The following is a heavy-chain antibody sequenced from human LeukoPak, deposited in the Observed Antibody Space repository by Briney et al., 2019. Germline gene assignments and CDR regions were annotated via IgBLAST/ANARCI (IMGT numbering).Heavy chain of an antibody. J-gene: IGHJ4*02. CDR2: ISGSGSST. CDR1: GFTFSSYG. V-gene: IGHV3-23*01. CDR3: AKDIDYGEYPDY. D-gene: IGHD4-17*01. Sequence: PGGSLRLSCAASGFTFSSYGMSWVRQAPGKGLEWVSAISGSGSSTYYAASVKGRFTISRDNSKNTLYLQMNSLRAEDTAVYYCAKDIDYGEYPDYWGQGTLVTVPS.